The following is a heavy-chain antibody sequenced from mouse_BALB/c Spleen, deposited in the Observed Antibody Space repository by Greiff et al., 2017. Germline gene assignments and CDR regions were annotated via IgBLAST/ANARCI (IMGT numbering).Heavy chain of an antibody. D-gene: IGHD1-1*01. J-gene: IGHJ2*01. CDR2: IWTGGGT. V-gene: IGHV2-9-2*01. CDR3: VRGSSYLPYYFDY. CDR1: GFSLTSYD. Sequence: VKLMESGPGLVAPSQSLSITCTVSGFSLTSYDISWIRQPPGKGLEWLGVIWTGGGTNYNSAFMSRLSISKDNSKSQVFLKMNSLQTDDTAIYYCVRGSSYLPYYFDYWGQGTTLTVSS.